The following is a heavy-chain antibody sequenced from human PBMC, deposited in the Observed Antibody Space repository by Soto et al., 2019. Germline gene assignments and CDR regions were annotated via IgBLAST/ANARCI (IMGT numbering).Heavy chain of an antibody. V-gene: IGHV1-24*01. CDR2: FDPEGGET. CDR3: ATDGGYCSSTSCSRVFFDY. Sequence: ASVKVSCKVSGYTLTELSMHWVRQAPGKGLEWMGGFDPEGGETIYAQKFQGRVTMTEDTSTDTAYMELSSLRSEDTAVYYCATDGGYCSSTSCSRVFFDYWGQGTLVTVSS. D-gene: IGHD2-2*01. J-gene: IGHJ4*02. CDR1: GYTLTELS.